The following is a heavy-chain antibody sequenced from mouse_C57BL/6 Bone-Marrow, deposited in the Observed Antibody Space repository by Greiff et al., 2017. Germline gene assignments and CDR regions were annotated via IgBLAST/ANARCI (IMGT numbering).Heavy chain of an antibody. CDR1: GYTFTNYW. CDR3: ARNYYGSSYWYFDV. D-gene: IGHD1-1*01. V-gene: IGHV1-63*01. J-gene: IGHJ1*03. Sequence: VQLQQSGAELVRPGTSVKMSCKASGYTFTNYWIGWAKQRPGHGLEWIGDIYPGGGYTNYNEKFKGKATLTADKSSSTAYMQFRGLTSEDSALYYCARNYYGSSYWYFDVWGTGTTVTVSS. CDR2: IYPGGGYT.